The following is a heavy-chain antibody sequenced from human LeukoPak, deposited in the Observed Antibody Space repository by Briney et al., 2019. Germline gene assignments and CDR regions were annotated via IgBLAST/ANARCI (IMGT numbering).Heavy chain of an antibody. CDR1: GFTFSSQW. CDR3: AREHYFYHMDG. Sequence: QTGGSLRLSCAASGFTFSSQWMSWVRQAPGKGLEWVANVNQGGTEEYYVDSVKGRFTISRDNAENSLYLQMNSLRAEDTAVYYCAREHYFYHMDGWGEGTTVTVSS. J-gene: IGHJ6*03. V-gene: IGHV3-7*01. CDR2: VNQGGTEE.